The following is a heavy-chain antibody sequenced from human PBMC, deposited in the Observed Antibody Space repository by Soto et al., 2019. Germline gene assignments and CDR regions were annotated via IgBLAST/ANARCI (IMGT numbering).Heavy chain of an antibody. CDR1: GVSIRSYY. Sequence: SETLSLTCPVSGVSIRSYYWSWIRPPPGKGLEWIGYIYYSGSTNYNPSLKSRVTISVDTSKNQFSLKLSSVTAADTAVYYCARNRFVCSSTSCYRGYNWFDPWGQGTLVSVSS. V-gene: IGHV4-59*01. CDR2: IYYSGST. J-gene: IGHJ5*02. CDR3: ARNRFVCSSTSCYRGYNWFDP. D-gene: IGHD2-2*02.